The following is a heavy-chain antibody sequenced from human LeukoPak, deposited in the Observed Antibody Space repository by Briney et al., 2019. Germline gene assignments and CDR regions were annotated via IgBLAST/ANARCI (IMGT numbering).Heavy chain of an antibody. D-gene: IGHD2-2*01. CDR2: IKQDGSEK. CDR1: GFTFSSYW. Sequence: GESLRLSCAASGFTFSSYWMSWVRQAPGKGLEWVANIKQDGSEKYYVDSVKGRFTISRDNAKNSLYLQMNSLRAEDTAVYYCARARRVREDIVVVPASYYYYYMDVWGKGTTVTVSS. V-gene: IGHV3-7*03. CDR3: ARARRVREDIVVVPASYYYYYMDV. J-gene: IGHJ6*03.